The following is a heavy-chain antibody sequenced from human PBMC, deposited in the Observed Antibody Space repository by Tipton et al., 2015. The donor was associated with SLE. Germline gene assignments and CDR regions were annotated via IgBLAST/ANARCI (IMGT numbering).Heavy chain of an antibody. D-gene: IGHD3-3*01. CDR2: IYYSGST. J-gene: IGHJ4*02. Sequence: LRLSCTVSGGSISSYYWSWIRQPPGKGLEWIGYIYYSGSTNYNPSLKSRVTISVDTSKNQFSLKLSSVTAADTAVYYCARAPHDFWSGYFDYWGQGTLVTVSS. CDR1: GGSISSYY. V-gene: IGHV4-59*01. CDR3: ARAPHDFWSGYFDY.